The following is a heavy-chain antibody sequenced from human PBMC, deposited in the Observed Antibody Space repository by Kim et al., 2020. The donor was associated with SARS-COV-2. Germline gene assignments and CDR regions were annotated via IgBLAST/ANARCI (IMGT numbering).Heavy chain of an antibody. CDR3: AIIDGGYCTNGVCSSFD. Sequence: GGSLRLSCAASGFTFSSYGMHWVRQAPGKGLEWVAVISYDGSNKYYADSVKGRFTISRDNSKNTLYLQMNSLKAEDTAVYYCAIIDGGYCTNGVCSSFD. CDR2: ISYDGSNK. D-gene: IGHD2-8*01. CDR1: GFTFSSYG. J-gene: IGHJ4*01. V-gene: IGHV3-30*03.